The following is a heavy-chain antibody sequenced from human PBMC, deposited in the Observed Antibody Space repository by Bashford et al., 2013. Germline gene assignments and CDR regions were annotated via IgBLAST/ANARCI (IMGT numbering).Heavy chain of an antibody. D-gene: IGHD2-15*01. Sequence: GGSLRLSCKASGFTFSYYNMNWVRRAPGKGLEWVSFITSSFITTSSSTVSYADSVRGRFTISRDNAKNSLFLQMNSLRAEDTAVYYCAKARLVGNYYYGMDVWGQGTLRHRLL. CDR1: GFTFSYYN. J-gene: IGHJ6*02. CDR3: AKARLVGNYYYGMDV. CDR2: ITSSFITTSSSTV. V-gene: IGHV3-48*01.